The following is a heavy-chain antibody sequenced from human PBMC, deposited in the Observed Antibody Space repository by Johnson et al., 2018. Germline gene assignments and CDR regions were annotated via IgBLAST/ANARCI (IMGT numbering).Heavy chain of an antibody. CDR1: GFTFDDYA. Sequence: VQLVESGGVVVQPGGSLRLSCAASGFTFDDYAMHWARQAPGTGLEWVSLISWDGGSTYYADSVKGRFTISRDNSKNSLYLQMNSLRAEDTALYYWAKGMGGSGSYRYAYYYYYMDVWGKGTTVTVSS. V-gene: IGHV3-43D*03. CDR3: AKGMGGSGSYRYAYYYYYMDV. CDR2: ISWDGGST. J-gene: IGHJ6*03. D-gene: IGHD3-10*01.